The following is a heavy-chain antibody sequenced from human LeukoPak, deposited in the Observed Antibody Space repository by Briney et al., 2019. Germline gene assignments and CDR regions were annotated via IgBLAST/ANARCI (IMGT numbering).Heavy chain of an antibody. D-gene: IGHD6-13*01. CDR3: AKDLNMRIAGRNYYFDY. J-gene: IGHJ4*02. V-gene: IGHV3-30*02. CDR2: IRYDGSNK. Sequence: GGSLRLSCAASGFTFSSYGMHWVRQAPGKGLEWVAFIRYDGSNKYYADSVKGRFTISRDNSKNTLYLQMNSLRAEDTAVYYCAKDLNMRIAGRNYYFDYWGQGTLVTVSS. CDR1: GFTFSSYG.